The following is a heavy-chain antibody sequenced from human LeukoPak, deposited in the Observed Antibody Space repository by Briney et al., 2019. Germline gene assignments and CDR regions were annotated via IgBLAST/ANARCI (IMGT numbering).Heavy chain of an antibody. J-gene: IGHJ4*02. CDR3: ARDPGDSSSWLYYFDY. V-gene: IGHV3-30*04. CDR2: ISYDGSNK. CDR1: GFTFSSYA. D-gene: IGHD6-13*01. Sequence: GGSLRLSCAASGFTFSSYAMHWVRQAPGKGLEWVAVISYDGSNKYYADSVKGRFTISRDNSKNTLYLQMNSLRAEDTAVYYCARDPGDSSSWLYYFDYWGQGTLVTVSS.